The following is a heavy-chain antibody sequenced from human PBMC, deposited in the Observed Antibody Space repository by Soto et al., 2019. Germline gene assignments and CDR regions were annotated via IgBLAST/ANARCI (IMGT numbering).Heavy chain of an antibody. D-gene: IGHD3-3*01. J-gene: IGHJ4*02. V-gene: IGHV3-23*01. Sequence: VQLLESGGGLVQPGGSLRLSCAASGFTFNNFAMSWVRQAPGKGLEWVSSISDGGGSTYYGDSVKGRFTISRDNSKNTLYLQMNSLRAEDTAVYYCARCPGEKCARNTIFGVVGEGFDYWGPGTLVTVSS. CDR3: ARCPGEKCARNTIFGVVGEGFDY. CDR2: ISDGGGST. CDR1: GFTFNNFA.